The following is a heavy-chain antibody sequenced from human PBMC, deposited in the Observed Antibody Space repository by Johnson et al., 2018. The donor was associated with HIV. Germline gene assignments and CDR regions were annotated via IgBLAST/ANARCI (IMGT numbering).Heavy chain of an antibody. J-gene: IGHJ3*02. CDR2: IGTAGDT. CDR3: ARSDYDSSGYYAFDI. D-gene: IGHD3-22*01. CDR1: GFTFSSYA. Sequence: VQLVESGGGLVQPGGSLRLSCAASGFTFSSYAMSWVRQAPGKGLEWVSAIGTAGDTYYPGSGKGRITISRENAKNSLYLQMNSLRAGDTAVYYCARSDYDSSGYYAFDIWGQGTMVTVSS. V-gene: IGHV3-13*01.